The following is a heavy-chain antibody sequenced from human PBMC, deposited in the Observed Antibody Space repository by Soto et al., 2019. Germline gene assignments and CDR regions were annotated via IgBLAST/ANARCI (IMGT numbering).Heavy chain of an antibody. CDR3: ARVDPDYYYTDV. J-gene: IGHJ6*03. CDR1: GFSFSKYA. CDR2: ISGGGGST. Sequence: PGGSLRLSCAASGFSFSKYAMSWVRQAPGKGLEWVSAISGGGGSTYYADSVKGRFTVSRDNSKNTLYLQMNSLRAEDTAVYYCARVDPDYYYTDVWGKGTTVTVSS. V-gene: IGHV3-23*01.